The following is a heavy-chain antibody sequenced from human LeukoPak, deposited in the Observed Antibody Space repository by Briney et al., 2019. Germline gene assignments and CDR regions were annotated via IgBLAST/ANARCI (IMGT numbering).Heavy chain of an antibody. V-gene: IGHV1-2*06. Sequence: ASVKVSCKASGCTFTGYYMHWVRQAPGQGLEWMGRINPNSGGTNYAQKFQGRVTMTRDTSISTAYMELSRLRSDDTAVYYCATGTYYYDSSGYYPDYFDYWGQGTLVTVSS. CDR2: INPNSGGT. D-gene: IGHD3-22*01. J-gene: IGHJ4*02. CDR1: GCTFTGYY. CDR3: ATGTYYYDSSGYYPDYFDY.